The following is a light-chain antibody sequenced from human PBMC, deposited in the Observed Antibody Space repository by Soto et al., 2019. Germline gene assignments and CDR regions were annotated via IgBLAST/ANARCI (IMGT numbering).Light chain of an antibody. V-gene: IGKV1-5*03. CDR3: QQYNTDTGYT. Sequence: DIQMTQSPSTLSASVGDRVTITCRASQSISSWLAWYQQKPGKAPKLLIYKASSLESGVPSRFSGSGSGTEFTLTISSLQPDDFATYYCQQYNTDTGYTFGPGTKLEIK. J-gene: IGKJ2*01. CDR1: QSISSW. CDR2: KAS.